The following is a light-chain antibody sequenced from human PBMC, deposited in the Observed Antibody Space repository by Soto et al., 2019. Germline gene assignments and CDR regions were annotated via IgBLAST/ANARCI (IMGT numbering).Light chain of an antibody. V-gene: IGKV1-27*01. CDR2: AAS. J-gene: IGKJ3*01. CDR1: QGITNS. Sequence: DIQRTQSPSSLSASVGDRVTITCRASQGITNSLAWYQQKPGKIPKLLIYAASTLQSGVPSRFSGSGSGTDCTLTIRSLQPEDGATYYCQMYHSAPCTFGPGTKVHIK. CDR3: QMYHSAPCT.